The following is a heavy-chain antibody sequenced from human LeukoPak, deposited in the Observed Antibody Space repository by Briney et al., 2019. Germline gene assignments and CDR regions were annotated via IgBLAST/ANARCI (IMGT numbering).Heavy chain of an antibody. D-gene: IGHD5-12*01. CDR2: FDPEDGET. Sequence: GASVKVACKVSGYTLTELSMHWVRQAPGKGLEWMGGFDPEDGETIYAQKFQGRVTMTEDTSTDTAYMELSSLRSEDTAVYYCATNVLSVDIVATMLPVFDYWGQGTLVTVSS. CDR3: ATNVLSVDIVATMLPVFDY. V-gene: IGHV1-24*01. CDR1: GYTLTELS. J-gene: IGHJ4*02.